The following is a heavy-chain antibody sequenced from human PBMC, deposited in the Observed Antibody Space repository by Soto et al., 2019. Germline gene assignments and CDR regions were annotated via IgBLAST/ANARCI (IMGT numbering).Heavy chain of an antibody. D-gene: IGHD3-3*01. CDR3: ARGHSGIFGVVNSYYFDD. V-gene: IGHV4-34*01. CDR2: INHSGST. Sequence: PSETLSLTCAVYGGSFSGYYWSWIRQPPGKGLEWIGEINHSGSTNYNPSLKSRVTISVDTSKNQFSLKLSSVTAADTAVYYCARGHSGIFGVVNSYYFDDWGQGTLVTVSS. J-gene: IGHJ4*02. CDR1: GGSFSGYY.